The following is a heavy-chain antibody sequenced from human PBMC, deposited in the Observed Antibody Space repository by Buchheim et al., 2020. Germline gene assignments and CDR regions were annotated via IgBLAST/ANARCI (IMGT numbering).Heavy chain of an antibody. CDR1: GDSLSSYY. V-gene: IGHV4-59*01. Sequence: QVQLQESGPGLVKPSETLSVTCNVSGDSLSSYYWSWIRQPPGKGLEWIGYMSYSVIAFYNDSLRSRFTRSLDTSKNQLSVSVSSVTAADTAVYFCARAPTYNRSRGWFDAWGQGTL. CDR2: MSYSVIA. CDR3: ARAPTYNRSRGWFDA. J-gene: IGHJ5*02. D-gene: IGHD5-24*01.